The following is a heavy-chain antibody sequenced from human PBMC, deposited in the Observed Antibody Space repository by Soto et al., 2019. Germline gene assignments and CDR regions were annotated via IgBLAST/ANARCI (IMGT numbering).Heavy chain of an antibody. J-gene: IGHJ3*01. CDR1: GLTISGKKY. D-gene: IGHD1-1*01. V-gene: IGHV3-53*01. Sequence: DVQLVESGGGLIQPGESLRLSCAAFGLTISGKKYVAWVRQAPGKGPEWVSGLYDVDGSFYADSVRGRFTTSSDSSKTTVYLQMNDLRPDDTAVYYCATWHEREHAYDVRGQGTTVTVSS. CDR3: ATWHEREHAYDV. CDR2: LYDVDGS.